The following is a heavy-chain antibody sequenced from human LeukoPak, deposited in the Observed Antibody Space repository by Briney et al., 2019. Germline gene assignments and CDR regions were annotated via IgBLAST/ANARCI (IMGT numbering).Heavy chain of an antibody. J-gene: IGHJ6*02. V-gene: IGHV1-18*01. D-gene: IGHD2-2*01. CDR3: ARATRVVPASNPPYYYYGMDV. CDR2: ISAYNGNT. CDR1: GYTFTSYG. Sequence: ASVKVSCKASGYTFTSYGISWVRQAPGQGLEWMGWISAYNGNTNYAQKLQGRVTMTTDTSTSTAYMELRSLGSDDTPVYYCARATRVVPASNPPYYYYGMDVWGQGTTVTVSS.